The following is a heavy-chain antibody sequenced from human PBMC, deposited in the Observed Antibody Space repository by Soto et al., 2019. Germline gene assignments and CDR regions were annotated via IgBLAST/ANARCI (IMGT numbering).Heavy chain of an antibody. CDR3: VRVPSPFDSAYAMDG. CDR1: GDSIGSGTKY. D-gene: IGHD3-16*01. J-gene: IGHJ6*02. CDR2: IFSSGTT. V-gene: IGHV4-30-4*02. Sequence: ALTCTVSGDSIGSGTKYWSWIRQAPGKGLEWIGYIFSSGTTYYNPSLKSRLTMSLDTSQNQFSLKLNSVTAADTAVYFCVRVPSPFDSAYAMDGWGQEHPMPVSS.